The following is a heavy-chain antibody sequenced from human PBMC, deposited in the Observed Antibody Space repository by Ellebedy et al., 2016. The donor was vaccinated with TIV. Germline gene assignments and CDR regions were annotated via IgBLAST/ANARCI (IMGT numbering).Heavy chain of an antibody. CDR2: ISAYNGNT. J-gene: IGHJ3*02. CDR1: GYTFTSYG. CDR3: ARDRAVPAAMDDAFDI. D-gene: IGHD2-2*01. V-gene: IGHV1-18*01. Sequence: ASVKVSCKASGYTFTSYGISWVRQAPGQGLEWMGWISAYNGNTNYAQKLQGRVTMTTDTSTSTAYMELRSLRSDDTAVYYCARDRAVPAAMDDAFDIWGQGTMVTVSS.